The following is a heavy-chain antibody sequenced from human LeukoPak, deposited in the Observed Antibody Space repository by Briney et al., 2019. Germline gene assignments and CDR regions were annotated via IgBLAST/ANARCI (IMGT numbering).Heavy chain of an antibody. D-gene: IGHD4-11*01. CDR3: ARAQVDYNNGPGSRGYCSYGMDV. CDR1: GGSISTYY. V-gene: IGHV4-59*01. CDR2: IYYSGST. J-gene: IGHJ6*02. Sequence: PSETLSLTCTVSGGSISTYYGNWIRQAPGKGLEWIGYIYYSGSTNYNPSLKSRVAMSVDTSRNQFSLKLSSVTAADTAVYYCARAQVDYNNGPGSRGYCSYGMDVWGRGTTVTVSS.